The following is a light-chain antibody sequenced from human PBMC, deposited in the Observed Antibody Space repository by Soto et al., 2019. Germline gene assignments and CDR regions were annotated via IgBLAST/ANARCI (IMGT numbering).Light chain of an antibody. J-gene: IGKJ2*01. CDR1: QSISNW. Sequence: IRMTHXPXXXXSXXXDIFTITCRASQSISNWLAWYQQKPGKAPKLLIYKASSLESGVPSRFSGSGSGTEFTLTISSLQPDDFATYYCQQYNSSFGQGTKVDIK. CDR3: QQYNSS. V-gene: IGKV1-5*03. CDR2: KAS.